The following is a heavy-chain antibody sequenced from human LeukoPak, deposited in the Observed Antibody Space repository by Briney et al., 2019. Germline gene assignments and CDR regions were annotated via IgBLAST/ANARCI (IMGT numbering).Heavy chain of an antibody. CDR1: GLTFSKYS. J-gene: IGHJ5*01. CDR2: IDTSSTTM. Sequence: GGSLRLSCAASGLTFSKYSMTWVRQAPGKGLEWVSFIDTSSTTMYYTDSVKGRFTISRDNAKNSLYLQMNSLKVEDTAIYYCGRDNWVDCWGQGTLVTLSS. CDR3: GRDNWVDC. V-gene: IGHV3-48*04.